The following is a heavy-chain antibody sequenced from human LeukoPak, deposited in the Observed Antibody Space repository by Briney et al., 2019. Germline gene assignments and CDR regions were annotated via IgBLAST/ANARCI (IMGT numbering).Heavy chain of an antibody. V-gene: IGHV4-39*01. Sequence: SETLSLTCTVSGGSISSSSYFWGWIRQPPGRGLEWIGTLYYSGTTSYNPSLQSRVTISVGTSKNQFSLKLSSVTAADTSIYYCARLNAYSSSWHYFDSWGQGTLVTVSS. CDR3: ARLNAYSSSWHYFDS. D-gene: IGHD6-13*01. J-gene: IGHJ4*02. CDR2: LYYSGTT. CDR1: GGSISSSSYF.